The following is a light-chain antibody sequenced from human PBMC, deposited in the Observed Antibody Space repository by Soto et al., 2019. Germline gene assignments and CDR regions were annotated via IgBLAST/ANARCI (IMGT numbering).Light chain of an antibody. CDR2: EGS. V-gene: IGLV2-23*01. CDR3: CSYAGSSNWV. Sequence: QSALTQPASVSGSPGQSITISCTGTSSDVGGYHYVSWYQQHPGKAPKLMIYEGSKRPSGVSNRFSGSKSGNTASLTISGLQAEDEADYYCCSYAGSSNWVFGGGTKLTVL. CDR1: SSDVGGYHY. J-gene: IGLJ3*02.